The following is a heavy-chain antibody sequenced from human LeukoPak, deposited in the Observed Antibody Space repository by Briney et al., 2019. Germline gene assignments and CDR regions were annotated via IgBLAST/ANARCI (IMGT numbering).Heavy chain of an antibody. J-gene: IGHJ4*02. CDR1: GFTFSSYG. CDR2: ISGSGGST. CDR3: VKDRLNYGSGNFDY. V-gene: IGHV3-23*01. Sequence: GGSLRLSCAVSGFTFSSYGMTWVRQAPGKGLEWVSAISGSGGSTYYADSVKGRFTIPRDNSKNTLYLQMNSLRAEDTALYYCVKDRLNYGSGNFDYWGQGTLVTVSS. D-gene: IGHD3-10*01.